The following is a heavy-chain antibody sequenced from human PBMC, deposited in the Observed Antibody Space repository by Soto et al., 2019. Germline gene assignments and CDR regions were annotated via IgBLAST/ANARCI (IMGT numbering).Heavy chain of an antibody. Sequence: ASVKVSCKASGYTFTGYYMHWVRQAPGQGLEWMGWINPNSGGTNYAQKFQGWVTTTRDTSISTAYMELSRLRSDDTAVYYCARGCGYSYGYDYFDYWGQGTLVTVSS. CDR3: ARGCGYSYGYDYFDY. V-gene: IGHV1-2*04. J-gene: IGHJ4*02. CDR2: INPNSGGT. CDR1: GYTFTGYY. D-gene: IGHD5-18*01.